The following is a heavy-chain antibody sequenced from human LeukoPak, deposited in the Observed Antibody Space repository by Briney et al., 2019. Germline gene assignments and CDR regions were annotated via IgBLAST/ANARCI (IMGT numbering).Heavy chain of an antibody. CDR1: GDSVSSNSAT. J-gene: IGHJ5*02. D-gene: IGHD5-12*01. CDR3: ARGYSNRLDP. V-gene: IGHV6-1*01. CDR2: TYYRSKWYN. Sequence: SQTLSLTCAISGDSVSSNSATWNWIRQSPSRGLEWLGRTYYRSKWYNDYAVSVKSRIIINPDTSKNQFSLQLSSVTPEDTAVHYCARGYSNRLDPWGQGTLVTVSS.